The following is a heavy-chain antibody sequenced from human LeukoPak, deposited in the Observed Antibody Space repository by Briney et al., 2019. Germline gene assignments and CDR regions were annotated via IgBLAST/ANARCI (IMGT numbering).Heavy chain of an antibody. Sequence: SETLSLTCTVSGGSISSSNYYWGWIRQPPGKGLEWIGYIYYSGSTNYNPSLKSRVTISVDTSKNQFSLKLSSVTAADTAVYYCARDVQLWSFDYWGQGTLVTVSS. D-gene: IGHD5-18*01. CDR3: ARDVQLWSFDY. CDR2: IYYSGST. J-gene: IGHJ4*02. V-gene: IGHV4-61*01. CDR1: GGSISSSNYY.